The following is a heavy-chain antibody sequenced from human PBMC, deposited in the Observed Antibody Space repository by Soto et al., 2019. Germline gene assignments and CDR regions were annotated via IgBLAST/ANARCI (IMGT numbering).Heavy chain of an antibody. CDR3: ARDLAAVPRAFDY. J-gene: IGHJ4*02. CDR2: VYYTGTT. V-gene: IGHV4-59*01. D-gene: IGHD6-13*01. CDR1: GGSISSYF. Sequence: SETLSLTCTVSGGSISSYFYIWVRQPPGKGLEWIGSVYYTGTTDYNPSLKSRVTISVDTSKTQFSLNLRSVTAADTAVDYCARDLAAVPRAFDYWGRGTLVTVSS.